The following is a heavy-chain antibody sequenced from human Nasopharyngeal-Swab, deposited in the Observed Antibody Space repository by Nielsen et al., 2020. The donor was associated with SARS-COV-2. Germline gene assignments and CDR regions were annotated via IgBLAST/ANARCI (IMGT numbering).Heavy chain of an antibody. Sequence: GGSLRLSCAASGFTFSSYAMSWVRQAPGKGLEWVSAISGSGGSTYYADSVKGRFTISRDNSKNTLYLQMNSLRAEDTAVYYCAKDGQSQVYYYYMDVWGKGTTVTVSS. CDR3: AKDGQSQVYYYYMDV. CDR1: GFTFSSYA. J-gene: IGHJ6*03. V-gene: IGHV3-23*01. D-gene: IGHD6-19*01. CDR2: ISGSGGST.